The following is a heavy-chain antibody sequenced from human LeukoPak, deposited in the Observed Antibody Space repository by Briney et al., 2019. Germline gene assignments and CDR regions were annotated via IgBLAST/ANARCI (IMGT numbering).Heavy chain of an antibody. J-gene: IGHJ4*02. V-gene: IGHV1-69*02. CDR3: ATAKRLVEWLSDPFDY. CDR1: GGTFSSYT. Sequence: SVKVSCKASGGTFSSYTISWVRQAPGQGLEWMGRIIPILGIANYAQKFQGRVTITADKSTSTAYMELSSLRSEDTAVYYCATAKRLVEWLSDPFDYWGQGTLVTVSS. CDR2: IIPILGIA. D-gene: IGHD3-3*01.